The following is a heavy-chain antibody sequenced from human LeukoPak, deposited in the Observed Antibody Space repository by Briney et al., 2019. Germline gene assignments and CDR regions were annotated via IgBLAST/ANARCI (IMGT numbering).Heavy chain of an antibody. CDR1: GGSISSYY. CDR3: VRAVGPVGGYDSP. J-gene: IGHJ5*02. Sequence: TSETLSLTCSVSGGSISSYYWSWIRQPPGKGLEWIGYIHHSGGTNYNPSLKSRVTISVDMSKNQFSLKLSSVTAADTAVYYCVRAVGPVGGYDSPWGQGTLVTVSS. CDR2: IHHSGGT. D-gene: IGHD5-12*01. V-gene: IGHV4-59*01.